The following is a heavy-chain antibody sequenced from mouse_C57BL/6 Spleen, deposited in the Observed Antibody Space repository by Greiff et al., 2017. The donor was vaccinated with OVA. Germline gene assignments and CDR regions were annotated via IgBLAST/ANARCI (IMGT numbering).Heavy chain of an antibody. V-gene: IGHV7-3*01. Sequence: EVNLVESGGGLVQPGGSLSLSCAASGFTFTDYYMSWVRQPPGKALEWLGFIRNKANGYTSAYSASVKGRFTISRDNSHSILYLQKNALRAESSATYDCARDGSRAYYGYGYAMDYWGQGTSVTVSS. J-gene: IGHJ4*01. CDR2: IRNKANGYTS. D-gene: IGHD2-9*01. CDR1: GFTFTDYY. CDR3: ARDGSRAYYGYGYAMDY.